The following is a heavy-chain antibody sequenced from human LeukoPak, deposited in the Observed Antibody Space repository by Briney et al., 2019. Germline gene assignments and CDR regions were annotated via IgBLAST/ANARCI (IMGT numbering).Heavy chain of an antibody. CDR1: DGSFSGYY. Sequence: SETLSLTCAVYDGSFSGYYWSWIRQPLGKGLEWIGEINHSGSTNYNPSLKSRVTISVDTSKNQFSLKLSSVTAADTAVYYCARAFKRYCSGGSCRDYWGQGTLVTVSS. V-gene: IGHV4-34*01. CDR3: ARAFKRYCSGGSCRDY. CDR2: INHSGST. J-gene: IGHJ4*02. D-gene: IGHD2-15*01.